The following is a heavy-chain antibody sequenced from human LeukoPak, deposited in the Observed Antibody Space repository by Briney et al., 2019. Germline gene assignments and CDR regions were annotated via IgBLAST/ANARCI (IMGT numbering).Heavy chain of an antibody. CDR3: ARGMPYYYYYYMDV. Sequence: SETLSLACTVSGGSISSYYWSWIRQPAGKGLEWIGRIYTSGSTNYNPSLKSRVTMSVDTSKNQFSLKLSSVTAADTAVYYCARGMPYYYYYYMDVWGKGTTVTVSS. CDR2: IYTSGST. V-gene: IGHV4-4*07. CDR1: GGSISSYY. D-gene: IGHD2-2*01. J-gene: IGHJ6*03.